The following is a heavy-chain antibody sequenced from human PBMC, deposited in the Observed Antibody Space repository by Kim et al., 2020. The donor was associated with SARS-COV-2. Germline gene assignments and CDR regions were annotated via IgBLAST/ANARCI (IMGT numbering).Heavy chain of an antibody. CDR1: GFTFSSYA. D-gene: IGHD6-19*01. CDR3: ARGSPYSSGWYADWFDP. J-gene: IGHJ5*02. Sequence: GGSLRLSCAASGFTFSSYAMHWVRQAPGKGLEYVSAISSNGGSTYYANSVKGRFTISRDNSKNTLYLQMGSLRAEDMAVYYCARGSPYSSGWYADWFDPWGQGTLVTVSS. CDR2: ISSNGGST. V-gene: IGHV3-64*01.